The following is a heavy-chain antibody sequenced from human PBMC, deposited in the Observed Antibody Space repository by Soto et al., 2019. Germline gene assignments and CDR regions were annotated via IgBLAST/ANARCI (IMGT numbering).Heavy chain of an antibody. CDR3: ARDLKLRLGELSQDSY. D-gene: IGHD3-16*02. V-gene: IGHV1-46*01. Sequence: ASVKVSCKASGYTFTSYYMHWVRQAPGQGLEWMGIINPSGGSTSYAQKFQGRVTMTRDTSTSTVYMELSSLRSEDTAVYYCARDLKLRLGELSQDSYWGQGTLVTVSS. CDR1: GYTFTSYY. J-gene: IGHJ4*02. CDR2: INPSGGST.